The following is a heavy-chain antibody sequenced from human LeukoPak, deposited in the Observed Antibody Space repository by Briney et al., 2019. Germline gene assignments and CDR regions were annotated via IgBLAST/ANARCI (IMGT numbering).Heavy chain of an antibody. CDR1: GDSVSSNSAA. D-gene: IGHD6-19*01. J-gene: IGHJ3*02. Sequence: LQTLSLTCAISGDSVSSNSAAWNWIRQSPSRGLEWLGRTYYRSKWYNDYAVSVKGRITINPDTSKNQFSLQLNSVTPEDTAVYYCARAKSYSSGWTSGINAFDIWGQGTMVTVSS. CDR2: TYYRSKWYN. V-gene: IGHV6-1*01. CDR3: ARAKSYSSGWTSGINAFDI.